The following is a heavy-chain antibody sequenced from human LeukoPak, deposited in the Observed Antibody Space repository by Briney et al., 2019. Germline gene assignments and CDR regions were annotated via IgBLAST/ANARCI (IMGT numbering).Heavy chain of an antibody. Sequence: ASVKVSCKASGGTFSSYAINWVRQATGQGLEWMGWMNPNSGNTGYAQKFQGRVTITRNTSISTAYMELSSLRSEDTAVYYCARGRYYDFWSGYYTPLFDYWGQGTLVTVSS. V-gene: IGHV1-8*03. D-gene: IGHD3-3*01. J-gene: IGHJ4*02. CDR2: MNPNSGNT. CDR1: GGTFSSYA. CDR3: ARGRYYDFWSGYYTPLFDY.